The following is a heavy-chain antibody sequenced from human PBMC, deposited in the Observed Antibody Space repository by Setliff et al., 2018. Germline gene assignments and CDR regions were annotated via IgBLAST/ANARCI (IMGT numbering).Heavy chain of an antibody. CDR2: IYYSGTA. D-gene: IGHD1-1*01. CDR1: GDSISDISYY. J-gene: IGHJ5*02. V-gene: IGHV4-39*02. Sequence: PSETMSLTCTISGDSISDISYYWGFIRQSPGKGPEWIGSIYYSGTAYYNPSLKSRVTLSLDTSKNHLSLNLTSVTAADTAVYYCARDVWGAGTGWFDPWGLGILVTVS. CDR3: ARDVWGAGTGWFDP.